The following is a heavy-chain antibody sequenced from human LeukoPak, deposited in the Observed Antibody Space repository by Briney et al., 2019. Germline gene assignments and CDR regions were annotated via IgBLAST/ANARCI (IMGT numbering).Heavy chain of an antibody. V-gene: IGHV4-31*03. CDR3: ARRAMVRGGTYFDY. CDR2: IYYSGST. D-gene: IGHD3-10*01. Sequence: PSETLSLTCTVSGGSISSGGYYWSWIRQHPGKGLEWIGYIYYSGSTYYNPSLKSRVTISVDTSKNQFSLKLSSVTAADTAVYYCARRAMVRGGTYFDYWDQGTLVTVSS. CDR1: GGSISSGGYY. J-gene: IGHJ4*02.